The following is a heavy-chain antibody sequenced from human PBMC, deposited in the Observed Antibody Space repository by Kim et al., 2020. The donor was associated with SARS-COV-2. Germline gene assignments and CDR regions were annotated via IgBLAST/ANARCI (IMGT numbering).Heavy chain of an antibody. CDR3: AKGLHGSGSYFDYYGMDV. CDR1: GFTFSSYA. CDR2: ISGSGGST. J-gene: IGHJ6*02. D-gene: IGHD3-10*01. V-gene: IGHV3-23*01. Sequence: GGSLRLSCAASGFTFSSYAMSWVRQAPGKGLEWVSAISGSGGSTYYADSVKGRFTISRDNSKNTLYLQMNSLRAEDTAVYYCAKGLHGSGSYFDYYGMDVWGQGTTVTVSS.